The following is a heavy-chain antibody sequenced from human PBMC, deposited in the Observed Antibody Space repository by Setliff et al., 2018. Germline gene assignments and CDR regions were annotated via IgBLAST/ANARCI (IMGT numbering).Heavy chain of an antibody. D-gene: IGHD1-26*01. CDR3: ARGDVYSGSYYHFDY. CDR1: GDTSTTYA. Sequence: ASVKVSCKASGDTSTTYAIHWVRQAPGQGLEWMGWINAGNGNIRYSQNFRGRVTITRDTSASTAYMELSSLTSEDTAIYYCARGDVYSGSYYHFDYWGQGTLVTVS. CDR2: INAGNGNI. J-gene: IGHJ4*02. V-gene: IGHV1-3*01.